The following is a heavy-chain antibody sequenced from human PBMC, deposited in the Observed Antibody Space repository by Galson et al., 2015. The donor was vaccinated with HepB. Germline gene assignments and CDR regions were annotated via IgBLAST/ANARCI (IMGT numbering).Heavy chain of an antibody. CDR3: ARLDSMVRSLGYGMDV. V-gene: IGHV5-10-1*01. J-gene: IGHJ6*02. D-gene: IGHD3-10*01. CDR1: GYSFTSHW. CDR2: IDPSDSYS. Sequence: QSGAEVKKPGESLRISCKGSGYSFTSHWISWVRQMPGKGLEWMGRIDPSDSYSNYSPSFQGHVTISADKSISTAYLQWSSLKASDTAMYYCARLDSMVRSLGYGMDVWGQWTTVTVS.